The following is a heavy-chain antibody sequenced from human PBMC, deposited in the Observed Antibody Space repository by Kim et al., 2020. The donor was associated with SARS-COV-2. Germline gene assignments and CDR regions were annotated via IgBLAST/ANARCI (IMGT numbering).Heavy chain of an antibody. D-gene: IGHD6-19*01. J-gene: IGHJ6*02. CDR1: GFTFTSSA. Sequence: SVKVSCKASGFTFTSSAMQWVRQARGQRLEWIGWIVVGSGNTNYAQKFQERVTITRDMSTSTAYMELSSLRSEDTAVYYCAAPGGGWYRYYYGMDVWGQGTTVPVSS. CDR2: IVVGSGNT. CDR3: AAPGGGWYRYYYGMDV. V-gene: IGHV1-58*02.